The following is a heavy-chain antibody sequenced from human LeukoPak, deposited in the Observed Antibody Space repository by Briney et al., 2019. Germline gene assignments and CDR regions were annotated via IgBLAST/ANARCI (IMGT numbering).Heavy chain of an antibody. CDR3: ARAADVGTAMVGF. Sequence: GGSLRLSCAASGFTLSSYSMNWVRQAPGKGLEWVSSISSSSSYIYYADSVKGRFTISRDNAKNSLYLQMNSLRAEDTAVYYCARAADVGTAMVGFWGQGTLVTVSS. V-gene: IGHV3-21*01. CDR1: GFTLSSYS. J-gene: IGHJ4*02. D-gene: IGHD5-18*01. CDR2: ISSSSSYI.